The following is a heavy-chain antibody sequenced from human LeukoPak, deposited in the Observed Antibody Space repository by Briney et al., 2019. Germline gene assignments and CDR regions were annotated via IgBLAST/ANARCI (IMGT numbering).Heavy chain of an antibody. V-gene: IGHV4-34*01. CDR3: ALAGTVYYYYYMDV. J-gene: IGHJ6*03. CDR1: GGSFSGYY. Sequence: SETLSLTCAVYGGSFSGYYWSWIRQPPGKGLEWIGSIYYSGSTYYNPSLKSRVTISVDTSKNQFSLKLSSVTAADTAVYYCALAGTVYYYYYMDVWGKGTTVTISS. D-gene: IGHD6-19*01. CDR2: IYYSGST.